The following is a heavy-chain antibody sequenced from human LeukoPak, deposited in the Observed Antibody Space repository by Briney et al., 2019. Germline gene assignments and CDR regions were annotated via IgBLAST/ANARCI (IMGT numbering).Heavy chain of an antibody. J-gene: IGHJ4*02. CDR2: IDTNTGNP. V-gene: IGHV7-4-1*02. CDR3: ARKPYDSRGYYLHEY. CDR1: GYTFTDYA. Sequence: ASVKVSCKASGYTFTDYAMRWVRQAPGQGLEWMGWIDTNTGNPTYAQGFTGRFGFSLDTSVSTAYLQISSLKAEDTAVYYCARKPYDSRGYYLHEYWGQGTLVTVSS. D-gene: IGHD3-22*01.